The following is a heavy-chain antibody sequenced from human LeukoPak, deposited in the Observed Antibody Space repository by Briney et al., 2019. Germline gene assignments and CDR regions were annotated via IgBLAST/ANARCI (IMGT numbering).Heavy chain of an antibody. CDR2: VKQDGSEK. V-gene: IGHV3-7*01. CDR1: GFTFSSYW. Sequence: GGSLRLSCAASGFTFSSYWMSWVRQAPGKGLEWVANVKQDGSEKYYVDPVKGRFTISRDNAKNSLYLQMNSLRAEDTAVYYCARDRGTREYFDYWGQGTLVTVSS. D-gene: IGHD1-26*01. CDR3: ARDRGTREYFDY. J-gene: IGHJ4*02.